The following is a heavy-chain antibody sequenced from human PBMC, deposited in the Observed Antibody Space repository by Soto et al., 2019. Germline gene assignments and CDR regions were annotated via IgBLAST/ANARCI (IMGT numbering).Heavy chain of an antibody. CDR1: GGSISSGYS. D-gene: IGHD2-2*01. V-gene: IGHV4-30-2*01. CDR2: IYHSGIT. Sequence: QLQLQESGSGLVKPSQTLSLTCAVSGGSISSGYSWSWIRQPPGKGLEWIGYIYHSGITYYNPSLKCRVTISVDRSKNQFSLKLSSVTAADTAVYYCARGYCSITSCSNWLDPWGQGTLVTVSS. CDR3: ARGYCSITSCSNWLDP. J-gene: IGHJ5*02.